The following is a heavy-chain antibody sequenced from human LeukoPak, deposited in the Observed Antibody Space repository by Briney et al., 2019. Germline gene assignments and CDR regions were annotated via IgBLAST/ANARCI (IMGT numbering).Heavy chain of an antibody. V-gene: IGHV1-18*01. D-gene: IGHD2-21*02. CDR1: GYTFTSYG. J-gene: IGHJ4*02. Sequence: GASVKVSCKASGYTFTSYGISWVRQAPGQGLEWMGWISAYNGNTNYAQKLQGRVTMTTGISTSTAYMELGSLRSDDTAVYYCAREDPRFCGGDCYLDYWGQGTLVTVSS. CDR2: ISAYNGNT. CDR3: AREDPRFCGGDCYLDY.